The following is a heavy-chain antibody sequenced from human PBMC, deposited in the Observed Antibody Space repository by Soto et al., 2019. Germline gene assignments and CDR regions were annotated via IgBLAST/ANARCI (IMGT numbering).Heavy chain of an antibody. J-gene: IGHJ6*02. D-gene: IGHD2-2*01. V-gene: IGHV3-21*01. CDR1: GFTFSIYS. Sequence: PGGSLRLSCAASGFTFSIYSMNWVRQAPGKGLEWVSSISSSGTYIHYADSLKGRFTISRDNAKNSLYLQMISLRAEDTAVYYCARDPSDCSSTSCWGYYALDVWGQGTTVTVSS. CDR2: ISSSGTYI. CDR3: ARDPSDCSSTSCWGYYALDV.